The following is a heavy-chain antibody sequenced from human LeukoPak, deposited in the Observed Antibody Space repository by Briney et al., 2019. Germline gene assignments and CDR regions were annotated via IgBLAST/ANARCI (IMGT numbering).Heavy chain of an antibody. CDR3: VSFYETY. V-gene: IGHV3-74*01. Sequence: GGFLRLSCAASGNYWMHWVRQAPGKGLVWVSHINSDGSWTSYADSVKGRITISKDNAKNTAYLQMNSLRAEDTAVYYCVSFYETYWGRGTLVTVSS. J-gene: IGHJ4*02. CDR1: GNYW. D-gene: IGHD2/OR15-2a*01. CDR2: INSDGSWT.